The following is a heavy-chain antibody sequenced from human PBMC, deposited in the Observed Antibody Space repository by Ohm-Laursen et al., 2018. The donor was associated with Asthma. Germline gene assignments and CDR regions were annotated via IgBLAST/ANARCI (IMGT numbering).Heavy chain of an antibody. J-gene: IGHJ2*01. Sequence: GSLRLSCAASGFKFSDYYMSWIRQAPGKGLEYVSHISSDSIHTEYADSVKGRFTISRDNAKNSLYLQMNSLRADDTAVYYCARPQAGRADRHFDLWGRGTLVTVSS. CDR3: ARPQAGRADRHFDL. V-gene: IGHV3-11*06. D-gene: IGHD6-19*01. CDR2: ISSDSIHT. CDR1: GFKFSDYY.